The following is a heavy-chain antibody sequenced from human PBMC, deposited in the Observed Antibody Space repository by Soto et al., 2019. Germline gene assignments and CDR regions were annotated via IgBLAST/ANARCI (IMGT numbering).Heavy chain of an antibody. D-gene: IGHD5-12*01. J-gene: IGHJ6*02. Sequence: QVQLVQSGAEVKKPGSSVKVSCKASGGTFSSYTISWVRQAPGQGLEWMGRIIPILGIANYAQKFQGRVTITADKSTSTAYMELSSLRSEDTAVYYCARDWKDIVGTISLDVWGQGTTVTVSS. V-gene: IGHV1-69*08. CDR1: GGTFSSYT. CDR2: IIPILGIA. CDR3: ARDWKDIVGTISLDV.